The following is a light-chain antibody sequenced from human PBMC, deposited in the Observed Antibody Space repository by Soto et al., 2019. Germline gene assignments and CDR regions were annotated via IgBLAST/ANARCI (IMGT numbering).Light chain of an antibody. CDR2: DVT. CDR1: SSDVGSNNR. J-gene: IGLJ1*01. V-gene: IGLV2-18*02. Sequence: QSVLTQPPSVSGSPGQSVAISYSGSSSDVGSNNRVSWYQQSPGTAPKLMIYDVTNRPSGVPDRFSGSKSGNTASLTISGLQAEDEADYYCSSFTTSSTYVFGTGTKLTVL. CDR3: SSFTTSSTYV.